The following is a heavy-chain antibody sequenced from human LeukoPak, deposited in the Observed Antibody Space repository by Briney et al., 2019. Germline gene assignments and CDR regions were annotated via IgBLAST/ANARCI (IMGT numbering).Heavy chain of an antibody. Sequence: SETLSLTCAVYGGSFSSYYWSWIRQPPGKGLEWIGEINHSEGTNYNPSLKSRVTISVDTSKNQVSLKLSSVTAADTAVYYCARDRPVYYDSSGYRGYFDYWGQGTLVTVSS. CDR2: INHSEGT. D-gene: IGHD3-22*01. CDR3: ARDRPVYYDSSGYRGYFDY. J-gene: IGHJ4*02. V-gene: IGHV4-34*01. CDR1: GGSFSSYY.